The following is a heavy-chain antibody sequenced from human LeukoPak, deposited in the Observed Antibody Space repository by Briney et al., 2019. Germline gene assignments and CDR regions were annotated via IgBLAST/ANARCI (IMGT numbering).Heavy chain of an antibody. D-gene: IGHD1-14*01. CDR1: GFTIDGYT. V-gene: IGHV3-21*01. J-gene: IGHJ5*01. CDR2: ITSGSNFV. Sequence: PGGSLRLSCAASGFTIDGYTLSWVRQAPEKGLEWVASITSGSNFVDYGDSVKGRFTISRDNAQNSLYVQMNSLRAEDTAVYYCATQPELPGWFDSWGQGTLVTVSS. CDR3: ATQPELPGWFDS.